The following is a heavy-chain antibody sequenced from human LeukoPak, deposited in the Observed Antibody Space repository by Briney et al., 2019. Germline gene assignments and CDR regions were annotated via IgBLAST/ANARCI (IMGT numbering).Heavy chain of an antibody. CDR2: IKQDGSEK. J-gene: IGHJ4*02. Sequence: PGGSLRLSCAASGFTFSSYWMSWVRQAPGKGLEWVANIKQDGSEKYYVDSVKGRFTISRDNAKNSLYLQMNSLRAEDTAVYYCARRAGYGDPDYFDYWGQGTLVTVSS. D-gene: IGHD4-17*01. V-gene: IGHV3-7*01. CDR3: ARRAGYGDPDYFDY. CDR1: GFTFSSYW.